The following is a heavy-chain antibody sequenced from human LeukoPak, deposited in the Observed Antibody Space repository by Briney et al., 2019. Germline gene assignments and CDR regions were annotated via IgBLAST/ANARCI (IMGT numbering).Heavy chain of an antibody. J-gene: IGHJ4*02. CDR3: ARARSYYDSSGYYWGSIYYFDS. CDR2: IYIGGST. D-gene: IGHD3-22*01. Sequence: TGGSLTLSCAASGFTVSSNYISCVRQAPGKGLEWVSVIYIGGSTYYADSVKGRFTISRDNSKNALYLQMNRLRDEHTAVYYCARARSYYDSSGYYWGSIYYFDSWGQGTLVTVSS. CDR1: GFTVSSNY. V-gene: IGHV3-66*01.